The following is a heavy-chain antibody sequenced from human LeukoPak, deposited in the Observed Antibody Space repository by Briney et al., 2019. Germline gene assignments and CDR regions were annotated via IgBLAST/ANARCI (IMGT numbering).Heavy chain of an antibody. CDR3: ARASNWYWYFDL. V-gene: IGHV4-59*01. Sequence: SETLSLTCTVSGGSISGYYWSWIRQFPGKGLEWIGYIDYGGTSAYNPSLKSRVTISVDTPKSQFSLKVTSVTPADTAVYYCARASNWYWYFDLWGRGSLVTVSS. D-gene: IGHD4-11*01. J-gene: IGHJ2*01. CDR1: GGSISGYY. CDR2: IDYGGTS.